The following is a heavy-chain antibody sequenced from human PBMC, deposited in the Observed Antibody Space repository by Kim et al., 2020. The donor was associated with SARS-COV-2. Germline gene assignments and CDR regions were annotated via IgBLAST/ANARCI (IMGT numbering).Heavy chain of an antibody. V-gene: IGHV4-39*01. CDR1: GGSISSNSYY. J-gene: IGHJ5*02. CDR3: ARSISVTRGWFDP. CDR2: IYYSGTT. D-gene: IGHD4-17*01. Sequence: SETLSLTCTVSGGSISSNSYYWGWIRQPPGKGLEWIGSIYYSGTTYYNPSLKTRVTISVDTPKNQFSLKLISVTAADTAVYYCARSISVTRGWFDPWGQGTLVTVSS.